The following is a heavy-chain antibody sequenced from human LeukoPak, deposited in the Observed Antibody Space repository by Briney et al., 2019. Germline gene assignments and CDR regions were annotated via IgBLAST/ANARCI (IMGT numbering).Heavy chain of an antibody. D-gene: IGHD2-2*01. Sequence: ASVKVSCKASGYTFTSYGISWVQQAPGQGLEWMGWISAYSGNTNYAQKLQGRVTMTTDTSTSTAYMELRSLRSDDTAVYYCARWYCSSTSCYSEYFQHWGQGTLVTVSS. V-gene: IGHV1-18*01. CDR3: ARWYCSSTSCYSEYFQH. CDR2: ISAYSGNT. J-gene: IGHJ1*01. CDR1: GYTFTSYG.